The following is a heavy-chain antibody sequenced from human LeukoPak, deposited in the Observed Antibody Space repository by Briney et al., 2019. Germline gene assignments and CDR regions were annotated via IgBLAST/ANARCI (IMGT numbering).Heavy chain of an antibody. Sequence: SETLSLTCTVSGGSITTYYWSWIRQPPGKGLEWIGFIFYSGSTNYNPSLKSRVTISLNTSKTQFSLKLSSVTAADTAVYYCARGTFWSGYYHDYWGQGTLVTVSS. D-gene: IGHD3-3*01. CDR2: IFYSGST. J-gene: IGHJ4*02. CDR3: ARGTFWSGYYHDY. V-gene: IGHV4-59*01. CDR1: GGSITTYY.